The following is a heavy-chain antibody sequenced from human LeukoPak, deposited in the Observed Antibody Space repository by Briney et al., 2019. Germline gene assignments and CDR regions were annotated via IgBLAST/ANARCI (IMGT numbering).Heavy chain of an antibody. D-gene: IGHD6-19*01. CDR2: ISAYNGNT. V-gene: IGHV1-18*01. CDR1: GYTFTSYG. CDR3: ATDPQWGPGYAFDI. Sequence: ASVKVSCKASGYTFTSYGISWVRQAPGQGLEWMGWISAYNGNTNYAQKLQGRVTMTEDTSTDTAYMELSSLRSEDTAVYYCATDPQWGPGYAFDIWGQGTMVTVSS. J-gene: IGHJ3*02.